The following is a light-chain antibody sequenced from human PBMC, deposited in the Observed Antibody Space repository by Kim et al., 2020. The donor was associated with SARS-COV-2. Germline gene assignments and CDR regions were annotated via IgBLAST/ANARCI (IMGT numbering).Light chain of an antibody. CDR2: KAS. Sequence: ASGGDRVTSPCRASQSISSWLAWYQQKPGKAPKLLIYKASNLEGGVPSRFSGSGSGTEFTLTISSLQPDDFATYYCQQYNSYRTFGQGTKVDIK. J-gene: IGKJ1*01. V-gene: IGKV1-5*03. CDR3: QQYNSYRT. CDR1: QSISSW.